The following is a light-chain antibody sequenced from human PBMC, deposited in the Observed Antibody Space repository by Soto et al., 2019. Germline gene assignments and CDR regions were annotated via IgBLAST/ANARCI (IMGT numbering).Light chain of an antibody. Sequence: DIQLTQSPSFLSASVGDRVTITCRASQGIRSYLAWYQQRPGKAPELLIYGASTLRPGGASRFSGSGSGTEFTLTISSLQPEDFATYFCQQLNTFPPFFTFGPGTKVDI. V-gene: IGKV1-9*01. CDR3: QQLNTFPPFFT. CDR2: GAS. J-gene: IGKJ3*01. CDR1: QGIRSY.